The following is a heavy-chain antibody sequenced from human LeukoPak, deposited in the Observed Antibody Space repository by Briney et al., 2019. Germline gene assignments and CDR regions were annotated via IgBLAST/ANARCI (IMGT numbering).Heavy chain of an antibody. CDR3: ARGPVGYCSSTSCYNGMDV. V-gene: IGHV4-59*12. CDR1: GGSISSYY. Sequence: SETLSLTCTVSGGSISSYYWSWIRQPPGKGLEWISYIYSSGSTNYNPSLKSRVTISVDTSKNQFSLKLSSVTAADTAVYYCARGPVGYCSSTSCYNGMDVWGQGTTVTVSS. J-gene: IGHJ6*02. CDR2: IYSSGST. D-gene: IGHD2-2*02.